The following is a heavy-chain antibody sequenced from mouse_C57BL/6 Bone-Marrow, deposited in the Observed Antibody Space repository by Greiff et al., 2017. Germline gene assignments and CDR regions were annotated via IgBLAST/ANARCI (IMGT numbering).Heavy chain of an antibody. D-gene: IGHD1-1*01. CDR1: GYAFSSYW. CDR3: ARLLVLNDY. J-gene: IGHJ2*01. CDR2: IYPGDGYT. V-gene: IGHV1-80*01. Sequence: QLQLQQSGAELVKPGASVKISCKASGYAFSSYWMNWVNQRPGKGLEWIGQIYPGDGYTNYNGKFKGKATLTADKSSSTAYMQLSSLTSEDSAVYFCARLLVLNDYWGQGTTLTVSS.